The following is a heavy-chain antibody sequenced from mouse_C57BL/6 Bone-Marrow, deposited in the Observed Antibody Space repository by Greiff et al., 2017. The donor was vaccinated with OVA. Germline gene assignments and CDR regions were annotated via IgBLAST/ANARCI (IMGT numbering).Heavy chain of an antibody. CDR2: ISSGSSTI. V-gene: IGHV5-17*01. CDR1: GFTFSDYG. CDR3: ARPYYGSIPYAMDY. D-gene: IGHD1-1*01. Sequence: EVQRVESGRGLVKPGGSLKLSCAASGFTFSDYGMHWVRQAPEKGLEWVAYISSGSSTIYYADTVKGRFTISRDNAKNTLFLQMTSLRSEDTAMYYCARPYYGSIPYAMDYWGQGTSVTVAS. J-gene: IGHJ4*01.